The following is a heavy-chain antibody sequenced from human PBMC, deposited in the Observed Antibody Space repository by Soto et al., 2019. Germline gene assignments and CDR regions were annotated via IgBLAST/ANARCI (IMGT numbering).Heavy chain of an antibody. V-gene: IGHV3-48*01. CDR3: ASENDAFDI. CDR2: ISSSSSTI. Sequence: SGGSLRLSCAASGFTFSNAWMNWVRQAPGKGLEWVSYISSSSSTIYYADSVKGRFTISRDNAKNSLYLQMNSLRAEDTAVYYCASENDAFDIWGQGTMVTVSS. CDR1: GFTFSNAW. J-gene: IGHJ3*02.